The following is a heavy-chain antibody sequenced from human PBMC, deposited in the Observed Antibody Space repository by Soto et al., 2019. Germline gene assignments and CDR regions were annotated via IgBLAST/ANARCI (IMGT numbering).Heavy chain of an antibody. CDR2: IYYSGST. D-gene: IGHD4-17*01. J-gene: IGHJ6*02. CDR3: ARAVGYGDYFYYYYGMDG. V-gene: IGHV4-59*01. Sequence: PSETLSLTCTVSGGSISSYYWSWIRQPPGKGLEWIGYIYYSGSTNYNPSLKSRVTISVGTSKNQFSLKLSSVTAADTAVYYCARAVGYGDYFYYYYGMDGWGQGTTVTV. CDR1: GGSISSYY.